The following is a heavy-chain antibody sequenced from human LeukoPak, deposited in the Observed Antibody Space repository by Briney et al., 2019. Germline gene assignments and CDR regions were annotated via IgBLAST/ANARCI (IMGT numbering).Heavy chain of an antibody. V-gene: IGHV4-59*01. D-gene: IGHD6-13*01. CDR1: GGSMNSYS. J-gene: IGHJ4*02. Sequence: SETLSLTCTVSGGSMNSYSWSWLRQPPGKGLEWIGYIYYSGSTNYSPSLKSRVTTSIDTSKKQFSLKLSSVTTADTAVYYCARQSDCSWTFDYWGQGTLVTVSS. CDR2: IYYSGST. CDR3: ARQSDCSWTFDY.